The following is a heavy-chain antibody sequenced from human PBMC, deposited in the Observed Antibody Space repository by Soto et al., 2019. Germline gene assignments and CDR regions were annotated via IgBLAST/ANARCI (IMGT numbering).Heavy chain of an antibody. Sequence: ASVKVSCKASGYTFTGYYMHWVRQAPGQGLEWMGWINPNSGGTNYAQKFQGWVTMTRDTSISTAYMELSRLRSDDTAVYYCARAGSMITFGGVPFDYWGQGTLVTVSS. CDR2: INPNSGGT. CDR3: ARAGSMITFGGVPFDY. D-gene: IGHD3-16*01. V-gene: IGHV1-2*04. J-gene: IGHJ4*02. CDR1: GYTFTGYY.